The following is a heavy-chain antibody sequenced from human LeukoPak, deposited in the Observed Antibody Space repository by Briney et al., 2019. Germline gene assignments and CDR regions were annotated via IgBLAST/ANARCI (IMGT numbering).Heavy chain of an antibody. J-gene: IGHJ3*02. Sequence: RGESLKISCKGSGYSFTSYWIGWVRQMPGKGLEWMGIIYPGDSDTRYSPSFQGQVTISADKSISTAYLQWSSLKASDTAMYYCASPGGYCSSTSCFGGAFDIWGQGTMVTVSS. CDR2: IYPGDSDT. CDR1: GYSFTSYW. D-gene: IGHD2-2*01. CDR3: ASPGGYCSSTSCFGGAFDI. V-gene: IGHV5-51*01.